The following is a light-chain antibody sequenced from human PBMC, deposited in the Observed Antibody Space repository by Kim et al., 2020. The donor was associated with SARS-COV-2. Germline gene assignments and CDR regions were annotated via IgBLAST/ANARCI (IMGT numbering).Light chain of an antibody. CDR2: GAS. V-gene: IGKV3-20*01. CDR3: QQHGNSPLT. Sequence: EIVLTQSPATLSLSPGERAALSCRASQSVSSSYLAWYQQKPGQAPRLLIYGASSRATGIPDRFSGSGSGTDFTLTINRLEPDDFAVYYCQQHGNSPLTFGGGTKLEI. CDR1: QSVSSSY. J-gene: IGKJ4*01.